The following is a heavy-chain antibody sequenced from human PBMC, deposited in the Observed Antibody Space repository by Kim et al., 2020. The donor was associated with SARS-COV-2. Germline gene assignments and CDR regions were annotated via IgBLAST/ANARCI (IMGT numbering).Heavy chain of an antibody. CDR3: ARTKISYSGSYLSHGYFDY. V-gene: IGHV4-59*01. J-gene: IGHJ4*02. D-gene: IGHD1-26*01. Sequence: SRVTISVDTSKNQFSLKLSSVTAADTAVYYCARTKISYSGSYLSHGYFDYWGQGTLVTVSS.